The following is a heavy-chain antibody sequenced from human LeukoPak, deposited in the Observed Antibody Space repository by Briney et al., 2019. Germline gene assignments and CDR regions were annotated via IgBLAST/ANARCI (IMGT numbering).Heavy chain of an antibody. CDR1: GSTFTTSW. CDR3: ARQGTSFDY. CDR2: IYPGDSDT. Sequence: GASLQISCKGSGSTFTTSWIVWVRQMPGKGLEWMGIIYPGDSDTRYSPSFQGQVSISADKSISTAYLQWSSLKASDTAMYYCARQGTSFDYWGQGTLVTVSS. J-gene: IGHJ4*02. D-gene: IGHD2-2*01. V-gene: IGHV5-51*01.